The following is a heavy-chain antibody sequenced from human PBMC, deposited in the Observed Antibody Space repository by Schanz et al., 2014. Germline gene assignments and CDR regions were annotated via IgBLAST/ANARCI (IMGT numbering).Heavy chain of an antibody. CDR2: INWNGGDT. Sequence: VQLVESGGGLVQPGGSLRLSCVASGFTFFGSFAMSWVRQVPGKGLEWVSGINWNGGDTSYADSVKGRFIISRDNAKNSLYLEMNSLRAGDTAFYHCARGSSASLSRVWFDLWGQGTLVTVSS. V-gene: IGHV3-20*01. J-gene: IGHJ5*02. CDR3: ARGSSASLSRVWFDL. D-gene: IGHD6-6*01. CDR1: GFTFFGSFA.